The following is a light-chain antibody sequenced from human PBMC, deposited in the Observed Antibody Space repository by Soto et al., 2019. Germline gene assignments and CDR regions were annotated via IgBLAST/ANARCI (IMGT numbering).Light chain of an antibody. CDR3: QQRSNWQALT. J-gene: IGKJ4*01. Sequence: EIVLTQSPATLSLSPGERATLSCRASQSVSSYLAWYQQKPGQAPRLLIYDASNRATGIPARFSGSGSGTDFTLTISSLEPEDFAAYYCQQRSNWQALTFGGGTKVEIK. CDR1: QSVSSY. V-gene: IGKV3-11*01. CDR2: DAS.